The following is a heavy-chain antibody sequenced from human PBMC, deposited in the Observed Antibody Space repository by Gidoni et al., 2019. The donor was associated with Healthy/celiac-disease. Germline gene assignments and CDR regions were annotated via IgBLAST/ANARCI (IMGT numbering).Heavy chain of an antibody. D-gene: IGHD5-12*01. CDR1: GFTVSSNY. Sequence: EVQLVESGGGLIQPGGSLRLSCAASGFTVSSNYMSWVRQAPGKGLEWVSVIYSGGSTYYADSVKGRFTISRDNSKNTLYLQMNSLRAEDTAVYYCAREISGYDWGQYDYWGQGTLVTVSS. V-gene: IGHV3-53*01. CDR2: IYSGGST. CDR3: AREISGYDWGQYDY. J-gene: IGHJ4*02.